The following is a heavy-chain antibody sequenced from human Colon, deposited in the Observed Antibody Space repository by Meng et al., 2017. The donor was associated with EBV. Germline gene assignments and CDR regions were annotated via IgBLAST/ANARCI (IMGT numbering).Heavy chain of an antibody. CDR3: ASLYGDSSVWYLDL. J-gene: IGHJ2*01. Sequence: QVQLQESGPGLVKHSXXLSLTCXVSGGSISSGNHYWSWIRQHPVKGLEYIGYIYYSGSTYYNPSLKSRVIISVDTSKNQFSLRLNSVTAADTAVYYCASLYGDSSVWYLDLWGRGTLVTVSS. V-gene: IGHV4-31*03. CDR1: GGSISSGNHY. D-gene: IGHD4-17*01. CDR2: IYYSGST.